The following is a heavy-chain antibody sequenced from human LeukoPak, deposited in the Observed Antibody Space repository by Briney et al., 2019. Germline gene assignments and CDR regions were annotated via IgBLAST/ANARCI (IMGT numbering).Heavy chain of an antibody. V-gene: IGHV4-34*01. Sequence: AETLSLICAVYGGSFSGYYWSWIRQPPGKGLEWIGDINHSGSTNYNPSLKSRVTISVDTSKNHFSLKLSSVTAADTAVYYCARAPVECTNCLEYFDYWGQGTLVTVSS. CDR1: GGSFSGYY. D-gene: IGHD2-2*01. CDR3: ARAPVECTNCLEYFDY. J-gene: IGHJ4*02. CDR2: INHSGST.